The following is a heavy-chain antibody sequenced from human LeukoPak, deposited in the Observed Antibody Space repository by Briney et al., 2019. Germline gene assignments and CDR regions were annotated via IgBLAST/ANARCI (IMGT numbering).Heavy chain of an antibody. CDR1: GYTFTSYY. V-gene: IGHV1-46*01. J-gene: IGHJ2*01. D-gene: IGHD3-22*01. CDR2: INPSGGST. Sequence: ASVKVSCKASGYTFTSYYMHWVRQAPGQGLEWMGIINPSGGSTSYAQKFQGRVTMTRDTSTSTVYMELSSLRSEATAVYYCARDGYYDSSGYYANLYWYFDLWGRGTLVTVSS. CDR3: ARDGYYDSSGYYANLYWYFDL.